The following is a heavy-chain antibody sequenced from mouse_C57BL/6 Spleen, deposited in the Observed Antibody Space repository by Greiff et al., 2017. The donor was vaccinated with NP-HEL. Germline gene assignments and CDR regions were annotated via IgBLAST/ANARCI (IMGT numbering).Heavy chain of an antibody. CDR2: IYPRSGNT. J-gene: IGHJ2*01. CDR3: ARNIYYGSSYENYFDY. D-gene: IGHD1-1*01. V-gene: IGHV1-81*01. Sequence: VQLQQSGAELARPGASVKLSCKASGYTFTSYGISWVKQRTGQGLEWIGEIYPRSGNTYYNEKFKGKATLTADKSSSTAYMELRSLTSEDSAVYFCARNIYYGSSYENYFDYWGQGTTLTVSS. CDR1: GYTFTSYG.